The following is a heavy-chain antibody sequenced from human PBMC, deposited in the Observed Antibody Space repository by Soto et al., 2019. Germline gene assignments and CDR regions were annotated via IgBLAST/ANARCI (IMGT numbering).Heavy chain of an antibody. V-gene: IGHV3-53*01. CDR2: IYSGGSP. Sequence: GGSLRLSCAASGFTVSNNYMSWVRQAPGKGLEWVSVIYSGGSPYYADSVKGRFIISGDNSKNTVFLQMNSLRVEDTAMYYCARSTGGSGWYYFDSWGQGTLVTVSS. J-gene: IGHJ4*02. CDR3: ARSTGGSGWYYFDS. CDR1: GFTVSNNY. D-gene: IGHD6-19*01.